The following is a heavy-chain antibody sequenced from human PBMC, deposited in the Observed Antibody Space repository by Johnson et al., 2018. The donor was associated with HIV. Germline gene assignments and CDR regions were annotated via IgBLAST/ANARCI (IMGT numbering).Heavy chain of an antibody. Sequence: VQLVESGGHVVRPGGSLRLSCAASGFTFDHYDMSWVRQVPGKGLEWVSGINWNGGSTGYADSVKGRFTISRDNAKNSLYLQMNSLIAEDTALYYCARRIAVAGTPPNHYDAFDIWGQGTMVTVSS. CDR2: INWNGGST. CDR3: ARRIAVAGTPPNHYDAFDI. J-gene: IGHJ3*02. D-gene: IGHD6-19*01. CDR1: GFTFDHYD. V-gene: IGHV3-20*04.